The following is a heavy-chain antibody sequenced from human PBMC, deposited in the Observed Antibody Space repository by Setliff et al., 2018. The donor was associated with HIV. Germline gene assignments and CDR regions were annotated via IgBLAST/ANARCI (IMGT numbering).Heavy chain of an antibody. D-gene: IGHD6-13*01. CDR2: VNHRGDT. CDR1: GFSISSGHY. Sequence: SSETLSLTCSVSGFSISSGHYWGWIRQSPGKGLEWIGSVNHRGDTYYIASLKSRVTMSVDTSKNQFSLKLSSVTAADTAVYYCARLTLAAGTVDYWGQGTLVTVS. V-gene: IGHV4-38-2*02. CDR3: ARLTLAAGTVDY. J-gene: IGHJ4*02.